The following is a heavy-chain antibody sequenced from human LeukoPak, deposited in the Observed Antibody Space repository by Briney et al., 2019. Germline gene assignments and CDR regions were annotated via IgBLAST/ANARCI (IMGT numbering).Heavy chain of an antibody. CDR2: INHSGST. V-gene: IGHV4-34*01. Sequence: PSETLSFTCAVYGGSFSGYYWSWIRQPPGKGLEWIGEINHSGSTNYSPSLRSRVTVSVHTSKNQLSLKLSSVTAADTVVYYCARVYYGSGSSFRNAFDIWGQGTMVTVSS. J-gene: IGHJ3*02. D-gene: IGHD3-10*01. CDR1: GGSFSGYY. CDR3: ARVYYGSGSSFRNAFDI.